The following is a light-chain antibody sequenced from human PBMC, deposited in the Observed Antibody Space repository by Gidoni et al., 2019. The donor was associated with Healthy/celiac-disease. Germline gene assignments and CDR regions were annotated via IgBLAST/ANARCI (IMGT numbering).Light chain of an antibody. J-gene: IGKJ1*01. Sequence: EIVFTQSPCTLSLSPGERATLSCRASQSVSSSYLDWYQQKPGQVPRLLIYGASSRATGIPDRLSGSGSGTDFTITISRMETEDFEVYYCQQYGSSPRTFXQXTKVEIK. CDR3: QQYGSSPRT. V-gene: IGKV3-20*01. CDR1: QSVSSSY. CDR2: GAS.